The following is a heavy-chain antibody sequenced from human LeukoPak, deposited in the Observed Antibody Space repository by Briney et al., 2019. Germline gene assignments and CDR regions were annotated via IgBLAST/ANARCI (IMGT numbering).Heavy chain of an antibody. CDR2: IGVGSSTK. CDR3: ARDGRSGYGDYEFWANDAFDI. CDR1: GFTFRDYA. V-gene: IGHV3-48*01. D-gene: IGHD4-17*01. J-gene: IGHJ3*02. Sequence: QPGGSLRLSCAASGFTFRDYAMNWVRQAPGKGLEWVSYIGVGSSTKYYGDSVKGRFTISRDDAKNSVYLQMNSLRAEDTAVYYCARDGRSGYGDYEFWANDAFDIWGQGTTVTVSS.